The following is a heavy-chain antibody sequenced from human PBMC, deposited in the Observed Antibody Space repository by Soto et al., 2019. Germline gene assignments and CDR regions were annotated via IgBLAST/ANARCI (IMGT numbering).Heavy chain of an antibody. V-gene: IGHV1-18*01. J-gene: IGHJ4*02. CDR2: ISAHNGNT. CDR1: GYGFTTYG. Sequence: QVHLVQSGAEVKKPGASVKVSCKGSGYGFTTYGITWVRQAPGQGLEWMAWISAHNGNTNYAQKLPGRVTVTRDTSTSTAYMERRSLRSDDTAVYYCARGRYGDYWGQGALVTVSS. D-gene: IGHD1-1*01. CDR3: ARGRYGDY.